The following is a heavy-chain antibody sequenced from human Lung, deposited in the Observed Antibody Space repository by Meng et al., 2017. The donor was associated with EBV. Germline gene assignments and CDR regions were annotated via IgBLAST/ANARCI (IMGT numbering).Heavy chain of an antibody. V-gene: IGHV4-34*01. Sequence: QVQHQTWGAGLLKPSGTLSLTCAVYGGSFSGYYWSWIRQPPGKGLEWIGEINHSGSTNYNPSLKSRVTISVDTSKNQFSLKLSSVTAADTAVYYCAREPDSLGYWGQGALVTVSS. CDR2: INHSGST. CDR1: GGSFSGYY. CDR3: AREPDSLGY. D-gene: IGHD2-21*01. J-gene: IGHJ4*02.